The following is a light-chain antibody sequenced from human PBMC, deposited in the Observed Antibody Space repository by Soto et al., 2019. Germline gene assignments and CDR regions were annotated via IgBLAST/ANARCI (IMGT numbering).Light chain of an antibody. CDR1: QGITGW. CDR2: DAS. J-gene: IGKJ1*01. V-gene: IGKV1-5*01. Sequence: DIQLTQSPSTLSASVGDRVTITCRASQGITGWLAWYQQKPGKAPKLLIFDASTLESGVPPRFTGSGSGTEFTLRISNLQPDDFATYYCQQYQRYWTFGHGTTGDIK. CDR3: QQYQRYWT.